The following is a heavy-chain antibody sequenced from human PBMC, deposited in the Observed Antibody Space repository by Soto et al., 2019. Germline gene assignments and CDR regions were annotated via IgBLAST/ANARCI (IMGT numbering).Heavy chain of an antibody. D-gene: IGHD2-15*01. Sequence: ASVKVSCKASGYTFTGYYMHWVRQAPGQGLEWMGWINPNSGGTNYAQKFQGWVTMTRDTSISTAYMELSRLRSDDTAVYYCARDKKYCSGGSCYPNYYYYYMDVWGKGNTVTVSS. V-gene: IGHV1-2*04. J-gene: IGHJ6*03. CDR2: INPNSGGT. CDR3: ARDKKYCSGGSCYPNYYYYYMDV. CDR1: GYTFTGYY.